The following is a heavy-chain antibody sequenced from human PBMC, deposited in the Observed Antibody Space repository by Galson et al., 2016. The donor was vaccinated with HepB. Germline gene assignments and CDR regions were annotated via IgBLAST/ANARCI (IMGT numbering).Heavy chain of an antibody. D-gene: IGHD2-8*01. CDR1: GGSLSRGSYY. Sequence: ETLSLTCTVSGGSLSRGSYYWSWIRQPPGKGLEWIGYVFYTGSASYNPSLKSRVTISVDPSKNQLSLDLSSVTAADTAIYYCASSDCPTGTCNGFRLDDWGQGTPVTVSS. J-gene: IGHJ4*02. CDR2: VFYTGSA. CDR3: ASSDCPTGTCNGFRLDD. V-gene: IGHV4-61*01.